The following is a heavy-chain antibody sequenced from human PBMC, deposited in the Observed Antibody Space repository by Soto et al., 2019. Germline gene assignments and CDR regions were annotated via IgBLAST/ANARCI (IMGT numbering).Heavy chain of an antibody. J-gene: IGHJ6*02. CDR3: ARVVGGYYYGMDV. CDR1: GGSISSSNW. D-gene: IGHD2-2*01. Sequence: QVQLQESGPGLVKPSGTLSLTCAVSGGSISSSNWWSWVRQPPGKGLEWIGGIYHSGSTNYNPSPKSRVTISVDKSKNQFSLKLSSVTAADSAVYYCARVVGGYYYGMDVWGQGTTVTVSS. CDR2: IYHSGST. V-gene: IGHV4-4*02.